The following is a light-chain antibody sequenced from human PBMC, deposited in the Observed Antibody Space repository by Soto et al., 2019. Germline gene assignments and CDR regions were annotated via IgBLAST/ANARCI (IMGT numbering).Light chain of an antibody. CDR2: DAS. CDR1: QSVSSY. Sequence: EIVLTQSPATLSLSPGERATLSCRASQSVSSYLAWYQQKPGQAPRLLMYDASTRATGIPARFSGSGSGTDFTLTISSREPEDVAVYYCQQRSNWPRTFGQGTKLEIK. V-gene: IGKV3-11*01. J-gene: IGKJ2*01. CDR3: QQRSNWPRT.